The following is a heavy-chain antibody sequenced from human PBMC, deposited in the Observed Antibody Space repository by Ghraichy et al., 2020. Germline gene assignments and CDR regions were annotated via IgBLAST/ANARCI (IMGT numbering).Heavy chain of an antibody. J-gene: IGHJ4*02. CDR2: ISGSGGST. D-gene: IGHD4-17*01. Sequence: LSLTCAASGFTFSSYAMSWVRRAPGKGLEWVSAISGSGGSTYYADSVKGRFTISRDNSKNTLYLQMNSLRAEDTAVYYCAKRFRDYGFDYWGQGTLVTVSS. CDR3: AKRFRDYGFDY. CDR1: GFTFSSYA. V-gene: IGHV3-23*01.